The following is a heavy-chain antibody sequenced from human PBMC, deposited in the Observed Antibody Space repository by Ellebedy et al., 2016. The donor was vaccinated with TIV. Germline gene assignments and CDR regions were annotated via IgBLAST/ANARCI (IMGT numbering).Heavy chain of an antibody. V-gene: IGHV1-2*02. Sequence: ASVKVSCKASGYTFTGYYMHWVRQAPGQGLEWMGWINPNSGGTNYAQKFQGRVTMTRDTSISTAYMELSRLRSDDTAVYYCAKTRGPVALTPFDYWGQGTLVTVSS. D-gene: IGHD2-2*01. CDR3: AKTRGPVALTPFDY. CDR1: GYTFTGYY. J-gene: IGHJ4*02. CDR2: INPNSGGT.